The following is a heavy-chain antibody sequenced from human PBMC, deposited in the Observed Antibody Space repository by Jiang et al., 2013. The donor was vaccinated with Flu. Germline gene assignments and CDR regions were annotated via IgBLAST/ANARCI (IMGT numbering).Heavy chain of an antibody. V-gene: IGHV1-18*04. Sequence: GAEVKKPGASVKVSCKASGYTFTSYGISWVRQAPGQGLEWMGWISAYNGNTNYAQKLQGRVTMTTDTSTSTAYMELRSLRSDDTAVYYCASLRWGYQPRGAFDIWGQGTMVTVSS. CDR2: ISAYNGNT. CDR3: ASLRWGYQPRGAFDI. J-gene: IGHJ3*02. CDR1: GYTFTSYG. D-gene: IGHD3-16*02.